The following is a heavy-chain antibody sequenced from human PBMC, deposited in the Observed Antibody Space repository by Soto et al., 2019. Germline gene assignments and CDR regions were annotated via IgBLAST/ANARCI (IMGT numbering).Heavy chain of an antibody. J-gene: IGHJ4*02. D-gene: IGHD3-22*01. CDR2: VHYSGST. CDR3: ARQHYYDSSGYYTWN. V-gene: IGHV4-39*01. Sequence: SATLSLTCSVSGVSISSTIYYWGWIRQPPGKGLEWIATVHYSGSTYYTPSLKNRVTISADTSNNQFSLRLNSVTAADTAVYYCARQHYYDSSGYYTWNWGQGTLVTVS. CDR1: GVSISSTIYY.